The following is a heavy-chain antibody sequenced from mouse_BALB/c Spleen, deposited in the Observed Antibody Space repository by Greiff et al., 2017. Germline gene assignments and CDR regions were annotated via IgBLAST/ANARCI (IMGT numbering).Heavy chain of an antibody. J-gene: IGHJ4*01. CDR3: ASSGSSYAMDY. CDR1: GFTFSSYG. D-gene: IGHD1-1*01. CDR2: ISSGGSYT. Sequence: EVKLVESGGDLVKPGGSLKLSCAASGFTFSSYGMSWVRQTPDKRLEWVATISSGGSYTYYPDSVKGRFTISRDNAKNTLYLQMSSLKSEDTAMYYCASSGSSYAMDYWGQGTSVTVSS. V-gene: IGHV5-6*01.